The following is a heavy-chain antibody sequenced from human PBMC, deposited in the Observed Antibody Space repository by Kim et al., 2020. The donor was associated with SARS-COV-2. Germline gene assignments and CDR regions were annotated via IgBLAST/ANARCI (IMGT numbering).Heavy chain of an antibody. V-gene: IGHV3-7*03. J-gene: IGHJ2*01. CDR1: GFTISANW. Sequence: GGSLRLSCAASGFTISANWMTWVRQVPGKGLEWVANIKKDGGQKTYGDSVKGRFTISRDNAKESVYLQMNSLTVDDTAVYYCARCVFEGGDDFCWYFDP. CDR2: IKKDGGQK. D-gene: IGHD3-3*01. CDR3: ARCVFEGGDDFCWYFDP.